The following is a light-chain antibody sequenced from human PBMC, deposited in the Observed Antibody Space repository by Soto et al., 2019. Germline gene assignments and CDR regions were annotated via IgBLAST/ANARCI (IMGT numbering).Light chain of an antibody. CDR1: QSISSY. J-gene: IGKJ4*01. CDR2: AAS. Sequence: DIQMTQSPSSLSASVGDRVTITCRASQSISSYLNWYQQKPGKAPMVLIYAASSLQSGVPSRFSGSGSGTDFTLTISGLQREDFATYYCQQTYSTPLTFGGGTKVDIK. CDR3: QQTYSTPLT. V-gene: IGKV1-39*01.